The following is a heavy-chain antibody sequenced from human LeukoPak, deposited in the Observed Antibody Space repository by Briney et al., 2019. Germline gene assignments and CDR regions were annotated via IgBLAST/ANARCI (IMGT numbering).Heavy chain of an antibody. CDR3: ARLPGIFCSGGSCYQL. Sequence: SETLSLTCTVSGGSISSGDYYWSWIRQPPGKGLEWIGYIYYSGSTYYNPSLKSRVTISVDTSKNQFSLRLSSVTAADTAVYYCARLPGIFCSGGSCYQLWGQGTLVTVSS. J-gene: IGHJ4*02. CDR1: GGSISSGDYY. CDR2: IYYSGST. D-gene: IGHD2-15*01. V-gene: IGHV4-30-4*01.